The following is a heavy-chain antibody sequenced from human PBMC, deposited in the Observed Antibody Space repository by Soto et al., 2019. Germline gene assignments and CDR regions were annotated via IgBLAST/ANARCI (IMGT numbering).Heavy chain of an antibody. CDR1: GGSISSGGYY. V-gene: IGHV3-11*06. D-gene: IGHD6-13*01. J-gene: IGHJ4*02. CDR2: ISSSGSHT. CDR3: ARVGSTSAAGVLDY. Sequence: LTCTVSGGSISSGGYYWSWIRQHPGKGLEWVSYISSSGSHTPYADSVKGRFTISRDNAKNSVYLQMNSLRAEDTAVYYCARVGSTSAAGVLDYWGQGTLVTVSS.